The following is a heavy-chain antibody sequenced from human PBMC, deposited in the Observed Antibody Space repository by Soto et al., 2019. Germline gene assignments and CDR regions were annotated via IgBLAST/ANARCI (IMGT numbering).Heavy chain of an antibody. CDR3: AKRSVSGTYSPFDY. V-gene: IGHV3-23*01. Sequence: EVQLLESGGGLVQPGGSLRLSCTASGFTFRNYALSWVRQAAGKGLEWISAINDDGTSTYHADSVKGRFTISRDNSRNALYLQMNSLRVEDTALYYCAKRSVSGTYSPFDYWGQGTLVTVSS. CDR1: GFTFRNYA. D-gene: IGHD1-7*01. CDR2: INDDGTST. J-gene: IGHJ4*02.